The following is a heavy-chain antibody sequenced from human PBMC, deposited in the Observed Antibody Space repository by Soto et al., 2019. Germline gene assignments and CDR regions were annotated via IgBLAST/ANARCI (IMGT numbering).Heavy chain of an antibody. V-gene: IGHV3-53*02. CDR1: GFTVRSSY. CDR2: IYASSRT. CDR3: ARGAGDLTYFDY. Sequence: EVQLVETGGGLVQPGGSLRLSCAASGFTVRSSYMDWVRQAPGKGLEWVSGIYASSRTFYADSVKGRFTISRDNSKNTLYLQMNSLRAEDTAVYYCARGAGDLTYFDYWGQGTLVTVSS. D-gene: IGHD4-17*01. J-gene: IGHJ4*02.